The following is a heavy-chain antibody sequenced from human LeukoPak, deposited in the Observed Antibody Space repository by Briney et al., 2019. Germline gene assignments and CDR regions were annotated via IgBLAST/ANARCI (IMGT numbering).Heavy chain of an antibody. CDR1: SGSFSGYY. J-gene: IGHJ4*02. V-gene: IGHV4-34*01. Sequence: SETLSLTCAVYSGSFSGYYWTWIRQPPGKGLEWIGEINHSGSTNYNPSLRSRVTMSVDTSKNQFSLNLSPVTAANTAVYYCARGGGGWYFDYWGQGTLVTVSS. D-gene: IGHD6-19*01. CDR2: INHSGST. CDR3: ARGGGGWYFDY.